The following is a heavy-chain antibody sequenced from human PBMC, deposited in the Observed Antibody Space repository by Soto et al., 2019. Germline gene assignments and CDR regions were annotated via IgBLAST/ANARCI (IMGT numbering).Heavy chain of an antibody. D-gene: IGHD3-9*01. J-gene: IGHJ4*02. Sequence: SETPSLTCTVSGGSISSYYWSWIRQPPGKGLEWIGYIYYSGSTNYNPSLKSRVTISVDTSKNQFSLKLSSVTAADTAVYYCARSAIPNYDILTGYYSPTSYFDYWGQGTLVTVSS. CDR2: IYYSGST. CDR3: ARSAIPNYDILTGYYSPTSYFDY. V-gene: IGHV4-59*01. CDR1: GGSISSYY.